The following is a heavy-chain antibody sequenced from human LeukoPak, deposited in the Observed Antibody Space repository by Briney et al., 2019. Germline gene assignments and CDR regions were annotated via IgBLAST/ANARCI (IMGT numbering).Heavy chain of an antibody. Sequence: ASVKVSCMSSGYTFTVYYTHGVRQAPGQGLEYMGWINPNSGVTNYAQKFQGRVTMTRDTSISTAYIDLSRLRPADTAVYYCVPSGGNGDYYFDYWGQGTLVTVSS. V-gene: IGHV1-2*02. J-gene: IGHJ4*02. CDR2: INPNSGVT. CDR1: GYTFTVYY. D-gene: IGHD4-17*01. CDR3: VPSGGNGDYYFDY.